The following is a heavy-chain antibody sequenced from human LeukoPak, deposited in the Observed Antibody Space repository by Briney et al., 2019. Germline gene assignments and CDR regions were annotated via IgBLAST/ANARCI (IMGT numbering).Heavy chain of an antibody. Sequence: PAGSLRLSRAASVCTFSSYSMNWVRQAPGKGLEWVSYISSSSSTLYYADSEKGRLTISRENAKHSLYLQMNSLRAEDTAVYYCARDPRRFLEWLSANWFDPWGQGTLVTVSS. V-gene: IGHV3-48*01. J-gene: IGHJ5*02. CDR2: ISSSSSTL. D-gene: IGHD3-3*01. CDR3: ARDPRRFLEWLSANWFDP. CDR1: VCTFSSYS.